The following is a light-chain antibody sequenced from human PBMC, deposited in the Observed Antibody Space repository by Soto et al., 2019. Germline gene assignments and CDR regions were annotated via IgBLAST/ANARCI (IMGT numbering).Light chain of an antibody. V-gene: IGKV3-20*01. J-gene: IGKJ1*01. Sequence: DIVVTQSPATLSASPGERATLYCRSSQTVANNYLAWYQQKPGQAPRRLIYGASSRAAGIPDRFRGSGSGTDFTLTITRLEPEDFAVYYCQQYGASRTFGQGTKV. CDR1: QTVANNY. CDR2: GAS. CDR3: QQYGASRT.